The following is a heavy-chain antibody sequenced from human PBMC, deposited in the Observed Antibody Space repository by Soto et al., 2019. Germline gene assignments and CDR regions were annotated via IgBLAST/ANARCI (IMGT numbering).Heavy chain of an antibody. J-gene: IGHJ4*02. CDR3: AHLVPGPLSFAY. D-gene: IGHD6-19*01. CDR1: GFSFNTRGVG. V-gene: IGHV2-5*05. Sequence: QITLKESGPPLMNPTQTLALTCTFSGFSFNTRGVGVAWIRQPPGKTLEWLAVIYWDGDRRYGPSLTDRLRITKDMSTRQVVLTLSNVDPVDTGTYYCAHLVPGPLSFAYWGQGALVTVSS. CDR2: IYWDGDR.